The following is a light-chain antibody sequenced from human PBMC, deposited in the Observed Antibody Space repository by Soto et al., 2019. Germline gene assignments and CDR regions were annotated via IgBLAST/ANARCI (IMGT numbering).Light chain of an antibody. V-gene: IGKV3D-15*01. CDR3: QQYHSWPPWT. CDR2: GVY. CDR1: QSVSSN. J-gene: IGKJ1*01. Sequence: ELVMTQSPTILSVSPGERATLSCRASQSVSSNLAWYQQKPGQAPRLLIYGVYTRAPGIPARFSGSGSGTEFTPTISSLQSEDFAVYYCQQYHSWPPWTFGQGTKVDIK.